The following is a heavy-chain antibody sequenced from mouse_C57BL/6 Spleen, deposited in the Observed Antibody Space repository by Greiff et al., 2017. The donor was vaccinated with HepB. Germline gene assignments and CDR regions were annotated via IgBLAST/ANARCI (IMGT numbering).Heavy chain of an antibody. V-gene: IGHV1-19*01. J-gene: IGHJ4*01. D-gene: IGHD3-1*01. Sequence: VQLQQSGPVLVKPGASVKMSCKASGYTFTDYYMNWVKQSHGKSLEWIGVINPYNGGTSYNQKFKGKATLTVDKSSSTAYMELNSLTSEDSAVYYCARSGGLRAMDYWGQGTSVTVSS. CDR1: GYTFTDYY. CDR3: ARSGGLRAMDY. CDR2: INPYNGGT.